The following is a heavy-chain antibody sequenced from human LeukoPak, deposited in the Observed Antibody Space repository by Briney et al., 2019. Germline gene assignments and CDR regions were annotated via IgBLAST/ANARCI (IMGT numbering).Heavy chain of an antibody. Sequence: SETLSLTCTVSGGSISSSSYYWGWIRQPPGKGLEWIGSIYYSGSTYYNPSLKSRVTISLDTSKNQFSLKLSSVTDADTVVYYCAREDWEQLVQWGQGTLVTVSS. CDR1: GGSISSSSYY. J-gene: IGHJ4*02. D-gene: IGHD6-13*01. V-gene: IGHV4-39*07. CDR3: AREDWEQLVQ. CDR2: IYYSGST.